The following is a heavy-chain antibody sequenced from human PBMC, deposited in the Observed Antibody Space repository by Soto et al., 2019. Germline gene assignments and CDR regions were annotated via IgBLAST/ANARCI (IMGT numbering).Heavy chain of an antibody. V-gene: IGHV4-39*01. CDR3: ARHIDRDFWSGFPQYFDY. D-gene: IGHD3-3*01. CDR1: GGSISSSSYY. CDR2: IYYSGST. Sequence: PSETLSLTCTVSGGSISSSSYYWGWIRQPSGKGLEWIGSIYYSGSTYYNPSLKSRVTISVDTSKNQFSLKLSSVTAADTAVYYCARHIDRDFWSGFPQYFDYWGQGTLVTVSS. J-gene: IGHJ4*02.